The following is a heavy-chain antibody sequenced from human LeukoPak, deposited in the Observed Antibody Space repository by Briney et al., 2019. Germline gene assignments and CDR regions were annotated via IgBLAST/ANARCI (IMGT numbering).Heavy chain of an antibody. D-gene: IGHD3-3*01. CDR3: ARVSLLEWYGSPAWFDP. V-gene: IGHV4-59*01. CDR1: GGSISSYY. CDR2: IYHSGST. J-gene: IGHJ5*02. Sequence: SETLSLTCTVSGGSISSYYWSWIRQPPGKGLEWIGYIYHSGSTNYNSSLKSRVTISLATSKNQFSLNLISVTAADTAVYYCARVSLLEWYGSPAWFDPWGQGTLVTVSS.